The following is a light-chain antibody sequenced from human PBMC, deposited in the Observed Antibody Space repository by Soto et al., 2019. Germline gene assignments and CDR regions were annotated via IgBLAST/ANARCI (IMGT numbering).Light chain of an antibody. CDR2: AAS. Sequence: DIQMTQSPSSVSASVGDRVTITCRASQGISSWLAWYQKKPGKAPNLLIYAASSLQSGVPSRFSGSESGTDFTLTISSLQPEDFATYYCQQLLSYPITFGQGTRLEIK. J-gene: IGKJ5*01. V-gene: IGKV1-12*01. CDR3: QQLLSYPIT. CDR1: QGISSW.